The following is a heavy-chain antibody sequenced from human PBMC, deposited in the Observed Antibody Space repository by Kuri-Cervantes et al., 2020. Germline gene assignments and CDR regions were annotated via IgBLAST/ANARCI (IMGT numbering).Heavy chain of an antibody. Sequence: LSLTCAASGFTFDDYAMHWVRQAPGKGLEWVSGISWNSGSVGYADSVKGRFTISRDNAKNSLYLQMNSLRAEDTALYYCAKDFAAAGTGGWFDPWGQGTLVTVSS. CDR2: ISWNSGSV. CDR1: GFTFDDYA. J-gene: IGHJ5*02. D-gene: IGHD6-13*01. CDR3: AKDFAAAGTGGWFDP. V-gene: IGHV3-9*01.